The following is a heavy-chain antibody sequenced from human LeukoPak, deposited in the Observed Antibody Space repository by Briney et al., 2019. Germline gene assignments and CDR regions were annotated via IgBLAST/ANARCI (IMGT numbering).Heavy chain of an antibody. J-gene: IGHJ4*02. Sequence: ASVKVSCKASGYTFTSYDNNWVRQATGQGLEWMGWMNPNSGNTGYAQKFQGRVTMTRNTPISTAYLELSTLRSKDTAVYCCARIKSLPRRSNIVVVPATTYFDYWGQGTLVTVSS. V-gene: IGHV1-8*01. D-gene: IGHD2-2*01. CDR3: ARIKSLPRRSNIVVVPATTYFDY. CDR2: MNPNSGNT. CDR1: GYTFTSYD.